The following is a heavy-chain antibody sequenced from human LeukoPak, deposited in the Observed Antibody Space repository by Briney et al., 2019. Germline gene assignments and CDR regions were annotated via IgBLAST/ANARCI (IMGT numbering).Heavy chain of an antibody. D-gene: IGHD3/OR15-3a*01. CDR1: GGSISSGGYS. V-gene: IGHV4-30-2*01. Sequence: SETLSLTCAVSGGSISSGGYSWSWIRQPPGKGLEWIGYIYHSGSTYYNPSLKSRVTISVDRSKNQFSLKLSSVTAADTAVYYCARAFGLWEAIDYWGQGTLVTVSS. CDR2: IYHSGST. CDR3: ARAFGLWEAIDY. J-gene: IGHJ4*02.